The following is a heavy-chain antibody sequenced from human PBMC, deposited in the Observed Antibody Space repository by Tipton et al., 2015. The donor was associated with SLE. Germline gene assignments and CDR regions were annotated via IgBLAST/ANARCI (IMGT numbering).Heavy chain of an antibody. J-gene: IGHJ4*02. V-gene: IGHV4-59*01. D-gene: IGHD2-2*01. CDR3: ARERYCSGASCYAPDY. CDR2: IFYSGST. CDR1: GVSISDYS. Sequence: LRLSCSVSGVSISDYSWSWIRQPPGKGLEWIGYIFYSGSTNYNPSLKSRVTISVDTSKNQFSLKLKSVTAADSAVYYCARERYCSGASCYAPDYWGQGTLVTVSS.